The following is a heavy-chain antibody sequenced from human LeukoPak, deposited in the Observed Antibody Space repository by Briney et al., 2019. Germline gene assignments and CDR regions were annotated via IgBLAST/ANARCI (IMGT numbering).Heavy chain of an antibody. Sequence: SETLSLTCTVSGGSISSSSYYWGWIRQPPGKGLEWIGGIYYSGSTYYNPSLKSRVTISVDTSKNQFSLKLSSVTAADTAVYYCASSGYYYGYYYYYMDVWGKGTTVTVSS. J-gene: IGHJ6*03. V-gene: IGHV4-39*01. CDR1: GGSISSSSYY. CDR2: IYYSGST. CDR3: ASSGYYYGYYYYYMDV. D-gene: IGHD3-22*01.